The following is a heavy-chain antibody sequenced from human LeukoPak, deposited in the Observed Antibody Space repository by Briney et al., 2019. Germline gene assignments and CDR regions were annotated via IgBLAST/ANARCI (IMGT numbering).Heavy chain of an antibody. V-gene: IGHV4-34*01. J-gene: IGHJ5*02. CDR2: INHSGST. D-gene: IGHD4-17*01. Sequence: SETLSLTCAVYGVSFSGYYWSWVRQPPGKGLEWIGEINHSGSTNYNPSLKSRVTISVDTSKNQFSLKLSSVTAADTAVYYCARAYGDYIENWFDLWGQGTLVTVSS. CDR1: GVSFSGYY. CDR3: ARAYGDYIENWFDL.